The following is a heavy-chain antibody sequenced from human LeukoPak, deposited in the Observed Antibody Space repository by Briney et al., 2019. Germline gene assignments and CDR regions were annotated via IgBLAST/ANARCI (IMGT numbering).Heavy chain of an antibody. Sequence: ASVKVSCKASGYTFTSYYMHWVRQAPGQGLEWMGIINPSGGSTSYAQKFQGRVTMTRDMSTSTVYMELSSLRSEDTAVYYCARDPCSGGSCYSGFGAFDIWGQGTMVTVSS. D-gene: IGHD2-15*01. CDR1: GYTFTSYY. J-gene: IGHJ3*02. CDR2: INPSGGST. CDR3: ARDPCSGGSCYSGFGAFDI. V-gene: IGHV1-46*01.